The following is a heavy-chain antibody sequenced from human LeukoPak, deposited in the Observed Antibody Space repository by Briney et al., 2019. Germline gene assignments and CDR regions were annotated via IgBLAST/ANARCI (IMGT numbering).Heavy chain of an antibody. J-gene: IGHJ6*02. Sequence: ASVKVSCKASGYTFTSYAMHWVRQAPGQRLEWMGWINAGNGNTKYSQKFQGRVTITRDTSASTAYMELSSLRSEDTAVYYCAREDYSSGWYYYYYGMDVWGQGTTVTVSS. D-gene: IGHD6-19*01. CDR2: INAGNGNT. CDR3: AREDYSSGWYYYYYGMDV. CDR1: GYTFTSYA. V-gene: IGHV1-3*01.